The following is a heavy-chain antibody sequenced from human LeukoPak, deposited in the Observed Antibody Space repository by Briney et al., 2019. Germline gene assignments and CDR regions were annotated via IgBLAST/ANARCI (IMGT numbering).Heavy chain of an antibody. CDR2: IIPIFGTA. CDR3: ARDWVTMVRGVIITLAYYFDY. Sequence: ASVKVSCKASGGTFSSYAISWVRQAPGQGLEWMGRIIPIFGTANYAQKFQGRVTITTDESTSTAYMELSSLRSEDTAVYYCARDWVTMVRGVIITLAYYFDYWGQGTLVTVSS. D-gene: IGHD3-10*01. CDR1: GGTFSSYA. J-gene: IGHJ4*02. V-gene: IGHV1-69*05.